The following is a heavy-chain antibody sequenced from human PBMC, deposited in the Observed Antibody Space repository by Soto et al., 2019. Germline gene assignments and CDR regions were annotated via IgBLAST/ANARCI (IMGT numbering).Heavy chain of an antibody. Sequence: QVQLVESGGGVVQPGRSLRLSCAASGFTFTSYGIYWVRQAPGKGLEWVAVIWFDGSNKYYADSVKGRFTISRDNSKNMAYLQMNSLRAEDTAVYYCARGVVPAARFFDHWGQGSLVTVSS. CDR1: GFTFTSYG. V-gene: IGHV3-33*01. D-gene: IGHD2-2*01. CDR3: ARGVVPAARFFDH. J-gene: IGHJ4*02. CDR2: IWFDGSNK.